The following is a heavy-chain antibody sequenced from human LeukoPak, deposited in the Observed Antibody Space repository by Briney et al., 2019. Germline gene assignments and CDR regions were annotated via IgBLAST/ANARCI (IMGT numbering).Heavy chain of an antibody. CDR2: ISSGGST. Sequence: TSETLSLTCTVSGGSISSSGYYWGWLRQPPGKGLEWIGSISSGGSTHYIPSLKSRVTISVDTSKNQFSLKLSSVTAADTAVYYCARRSYDGSGYYYVDYWGQGTLVTVSS. J-gene: IGHJ4*02. D-gene: IGHD3-22*01. CDR3: ARRSYDGSGYYYVDY. V-gene: IGHV4-39*01. CDR1: GGSISSSGYY.